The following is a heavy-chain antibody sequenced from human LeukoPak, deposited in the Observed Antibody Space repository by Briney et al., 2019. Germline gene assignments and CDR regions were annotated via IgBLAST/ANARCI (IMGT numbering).Heavy chain of an antibody. J-gene: IGHJ3*02. Sequence: GGSLRLSCAASGFTFSSYGMHWVRQTPGKGLEWVAFIRYDGSNKYYADSVKGRFTISRDNSKNTLYLQMNSLRAEDTAVYYCARTYYDILTGYLHDAFDIWGQGTMVTVSS. V-gene: IGHV3-30*02. CDR3: ARTYYDILTGYLHDAFDI. D-gene: IGHD3-9*01. CDR1: GFTFSSYG. CDR2: IRYDGSNK.